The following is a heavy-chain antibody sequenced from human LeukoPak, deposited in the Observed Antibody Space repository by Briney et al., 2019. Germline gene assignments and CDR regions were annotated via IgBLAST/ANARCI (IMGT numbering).Heavy chain of an antibody. V-gene: IGHV4-39*01. CDR3: APEGVDSSGYYLITAYYFAY. CDR2: IYYSGST. D-gene: IGHD3-22*01. Sequence: SETLSLTCTVSGGSISSSSYYWGWIRQPPGKGLEWIGSIYYSGSTYYNPSLKSRVTISVDTSKNQFSLKLSSVTAADTAVYYCAPEGVDSSGYYLITAYYFAYWAREPWSPSPQ. J-gene: IGHJ4*02. CDR1: GGSISSSSYY.